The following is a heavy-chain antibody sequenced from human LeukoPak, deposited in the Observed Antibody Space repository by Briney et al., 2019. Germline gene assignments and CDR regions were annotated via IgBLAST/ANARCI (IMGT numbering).Heavy chain of an antibody. CDR1: GFTFSSYS. CDR3: ARGAKWSSWFDY. J-gene: IGHJ5*01. D-gene: IGHD1-26*01. Sequence: GGSLRLSCAASGFTFSSYSMNWVRQAPGKRLEWVSYISSSTSTTFYADSVKGRFTISGDNAKNSLYLQMNSLRAEDTAVYYCARGAKWSSWFDYWGQGALVTVSS. CDR2: ISSSTSTT. V-gene: IGHV3-48*04.